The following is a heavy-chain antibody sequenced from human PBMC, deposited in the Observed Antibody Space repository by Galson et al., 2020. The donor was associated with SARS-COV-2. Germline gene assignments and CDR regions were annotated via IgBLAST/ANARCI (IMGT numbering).Heavy chain of an antibody. V-gene: IGHV3-23*01. CDR1: GFALSSYA. D-gene: IGHD3-22*01. CDR3: AKEEHSNGYYYIFDY. J-gene: IGHJ4*02. Sequence: GGSLRHSCAASGFALSSYAMSWVRQAPGQGLEWVAGLSGSGGYTYHADSAKGRFTISRDTSKNTLCLQMNSLRAEDTAVYYCAKEEHSNGYYYIFDYWGQGTLVTVSS. CDR2: LSGSGGYT.